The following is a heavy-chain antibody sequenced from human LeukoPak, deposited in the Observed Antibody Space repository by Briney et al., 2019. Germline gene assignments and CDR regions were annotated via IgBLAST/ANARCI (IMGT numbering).Heavy chain of an antibody. CDR1: GGSISSYY. D-gene: IGHD3-9*01. V-gene: IGHV4-59*01. J-gene: IGHJ5*02. CDR2: IYYSGST. Sequence: PSETLSLTCTVSGGSISSYYWSWIRQPPGKGLEWIGYIYYSGSTNYNPSLKSRVTISVDTSKNQCSLKLSSVTAADTAVYYCARGGDILTGYYVFDPWGQGTLVTVSS. CDR3: ARGGDILTGYYVFDP.